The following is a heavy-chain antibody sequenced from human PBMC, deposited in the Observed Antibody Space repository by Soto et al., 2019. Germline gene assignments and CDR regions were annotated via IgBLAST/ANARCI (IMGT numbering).Heavy chain of an antibody. CDR2: IYSGGST. CDR1: GFTVSSNY. D-gene: IGHD3-22*01. CDR3: ARDAKIPYYYDRGYPDY. Sequence: EVQLVESGGGLVQPGGSLRLSCAASGFTVSSNYMSWVRQAPGKGLEWVSVIYSGGSTYYADSVKGRFTISRDNSKNTLYLQMNSLRAEDTAVYYCARDAKIPYYYDRGYPDYWGQGTLVTVSS. J-gene: IGHJ4*02. V-gene: IGHV3-66*01.